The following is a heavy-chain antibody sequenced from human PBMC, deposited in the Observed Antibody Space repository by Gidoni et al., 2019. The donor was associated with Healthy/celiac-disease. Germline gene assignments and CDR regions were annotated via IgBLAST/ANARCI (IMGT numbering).Heavy chain of an antibody. CDR3: TTGYCSGGSCYSLFDY. V-gene: IGHV3-15*07. J-gene: IGHJ4*02. D-gene: IGHD2-15*01. Sequence: EVQLVESGGGLVKPGGSLRLSCAASGVTFSNAWRNWVRQAPGKGLGLVGRIKSKTDGGTTDYAAPVKGRFTISRDDSKNTLYLQMNSLKTEDTAVYYCTTGYCSGGSCYSLFDYWGQGTLVTVSS. CDR1: GVTFSNAW. CDR2: IKSKTDGGTT.